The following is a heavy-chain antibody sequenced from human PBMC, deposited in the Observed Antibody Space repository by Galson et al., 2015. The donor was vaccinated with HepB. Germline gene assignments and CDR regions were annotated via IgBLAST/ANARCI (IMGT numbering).Heavy chain of an antibody. D-gene: IGHD3-22*01. CDR2: IWYDGSYK. J-gene: IGHJ4*02. V-gene: IGHV3-33*01. CDR3: ARAARFESSGYYYFEQ. CDR1: GFIFSHSG. Sequence: SLRLSCAASGFIFSHSGVHWVRQGPGKGLEWVAMIWYDGSYKHYGDSVKGRFTISRDNAKNSLYLQMNSLRAEDTAVYYCARAARFESSGYYYFEQWGQGTLVTVSS.